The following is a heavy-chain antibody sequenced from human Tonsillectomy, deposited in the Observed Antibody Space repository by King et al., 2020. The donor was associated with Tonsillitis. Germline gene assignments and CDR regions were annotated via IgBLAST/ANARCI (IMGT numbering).Heavy chain of an antibody. CDR2: ISWNSGYI. CDR3: AKDRSSGTYYSEGYYYYYGMDV. Sequence: VQLVESGGGLVQPGRSLRLSCAVSGFTFDDYAMHWVRQAPGKGLEWVLGISWNSGYIGYADSVKGRFTISRDNAKNSLYLQMNSLRAEDTALYYCAKDRSSGTYYSEGYYYYYGMDVWGQGTTVTVSS. J-gene: IGHJ6*02. CDR1: GFTFDDYA. V-gene: IGHV3-9*01. D-gene: IGHD1-26*01.